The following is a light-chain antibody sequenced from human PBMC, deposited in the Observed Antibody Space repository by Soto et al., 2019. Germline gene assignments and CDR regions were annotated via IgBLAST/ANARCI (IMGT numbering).Light chain of an antibody. CDR3: QQYENYFWP. CDR2: KAS. J-gene: IGKJ1*01. CDR1: RSISVW. V-gene: IGKV1-5*03. Sequence: SSTLSDTLGDRVTITCRASRSISVWLAGYQQKPGKAPKLLIYKASILEVGVPSRFSGSGSGTEFTLSISTLQPDDFATYYCQQYENYFWPSGQGTKL.